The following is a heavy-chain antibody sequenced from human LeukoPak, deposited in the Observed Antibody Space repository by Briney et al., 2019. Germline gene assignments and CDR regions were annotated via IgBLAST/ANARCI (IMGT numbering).Heavy chain of an antibody. CDR2: IKEDGSEK. CDR1: GFTFSTYW. Sequence: PGGSLRLSCAASGFTFSTYWMIWVRQAPGKGLEWVANIKEDGSEKYYVDSVKVRFTISRDNAKNSLYLQMNSLRVEDTAVYYCARAPYGENYWGQGTLVTVSS. J-gene: IGHJ4*02. V-gene: IGHV3-7*01. D-gene: IGHD4-17*01. CDR3: ARAPYGENY.